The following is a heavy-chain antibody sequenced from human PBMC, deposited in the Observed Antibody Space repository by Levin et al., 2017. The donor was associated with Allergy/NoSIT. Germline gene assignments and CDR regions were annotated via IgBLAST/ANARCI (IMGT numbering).Heavy chain of an antibody. J-gene: IGHJ4*02. V-gene: IGHV3-30*18. CDR2: ISDVGGSQ. CDR1: GFTFSSYG. CDR3: AKEVAACSGYDY. Sequence: GGSLRLSCAASGFTFSSYGMHWARQAPGKGLEWVAAISDVGGSQAYADAVKGRVTISSDNSKNTLYLQMNSLRPEDTALYYCAKEVAACSGYDYWGQGTLVTVSS. D-gene: IGHD2-15*01.